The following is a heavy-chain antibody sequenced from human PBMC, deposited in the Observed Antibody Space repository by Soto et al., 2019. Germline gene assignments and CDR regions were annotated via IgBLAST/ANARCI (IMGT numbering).Heavy chain of an antibody. D-gene: IGHD3-10*01. J-gene: IGHJ4*02. CDR2: IYSSGTA. V-gene: IGHV4-30-4*01. CDR1: GGSITSSNYY. CDR3: ARELRGHSYGPGEVY. Sequence: LSLTCTVSGGSITSSNYYWSWIRQSPGEGLEWIGHIYSSGTAYYNPSLMSRVSMSIDTSKNQFSLNLNSVTVADTAVYFCARELRGHSYGPGEVYWGRGTLVTVSS.